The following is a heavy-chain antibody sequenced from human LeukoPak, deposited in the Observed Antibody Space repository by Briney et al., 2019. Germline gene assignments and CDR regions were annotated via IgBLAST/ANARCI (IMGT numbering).Heavy chain of an antibody. J-gene: IGHJ4*02. V-gene: IGHV1-69*04. Sequence: GASVKVSCKASGGTFSSYAISWVRQAPGQGLEWMGRIIPILGIANYAQKFQGRVTITADKSTSTAYMELSSLRSEDTAVYYCAREPRDSSSWDPFDYWGQGTLVTVSS. D-gene: IGHD6-13*01. CDR2: IIPILGIA. CDR1: GGTFSSYA. CDR3: AREPRDSSSWDPFDY.